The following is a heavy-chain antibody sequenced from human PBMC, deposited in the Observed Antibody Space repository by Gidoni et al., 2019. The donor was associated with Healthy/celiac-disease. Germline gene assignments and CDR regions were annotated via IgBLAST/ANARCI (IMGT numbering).Heavy chain of an antibody. CDR2: INHSGST. D-gene: IGHD3-10*01. CDR1: GGSFSVCY. J-gene: IGHJ5*02. V-gene: IGHV4-34*01. Sequence: QVQLPQWRAGLLTPSEPLSLPCAVYGGSFSVCYWSWIRQPPGKGLEWIGEINHSGSTNYNPSLKSRVTISVDTSKNQFSLKLSSVTAADTAVYYCARVGITMVRGVITTPNWFDPWGQGTLVTVSS. CDR3: ARVGITMVRGVITTPNWFDP.